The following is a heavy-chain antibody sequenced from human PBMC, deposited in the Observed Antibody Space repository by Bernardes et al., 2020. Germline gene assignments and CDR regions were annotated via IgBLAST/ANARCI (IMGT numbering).Heavy chain of an antibody. CDR1: GGSISYYY. V-gene: IGHV4-59*08. D-gene: IGHD2-2*01. Sequence: SETLSLTCTVSGGSISYYYWSWIRQPPGKGLEWMGYIYYSGSTHYNPSLESRVTISVDTSKNQFSLRLSSVTAADTAVYYCARLVAVRNCMDLWGQGTPVTVSS. CDR2: IYYSGST. J-gene: IGHJ6*02. CDR3: ARLVAVRNCMDL.